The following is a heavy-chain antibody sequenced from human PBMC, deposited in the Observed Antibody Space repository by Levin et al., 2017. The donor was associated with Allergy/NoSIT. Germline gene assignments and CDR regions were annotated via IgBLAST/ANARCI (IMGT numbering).Heavy chain of an antibody. Sequence: SSLLLLSPPIYYADSVKGRFTISRDNAKNSLYLQMNSLRDEDTAVYYGATSIEDQWLDAFDIWGQGTMVTVSA. D-gene: IGHD6-19*01. J-gene: IGHJ3*02. CDR2: LLLLSPPI. V-gene: IGHV3-48*02. CDR3: ATSIEDQWLDAFDI.